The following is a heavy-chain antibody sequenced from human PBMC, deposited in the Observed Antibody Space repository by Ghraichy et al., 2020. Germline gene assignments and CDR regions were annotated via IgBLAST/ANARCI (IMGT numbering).Heavy chain of an antibody. V-gene: IGHV1-18*04. CDR1: GYMFTNFG. Sequence: ASVKVSCKASGYMFTNFGISWVRQAPGQGLEWMGWISAYNGNTDYAQNMQGRVTMTTDTSTSTAYMELRSLTSDDTAVYYCARCGWGSTRCYSSLDPWGQGTLVTVSS. CDR2: ISAYNGNT. D-gene: IGHD2-21*01. CDR3: ARCGWGSTRCYSSLDP. J-gene: IGHJ5*02.